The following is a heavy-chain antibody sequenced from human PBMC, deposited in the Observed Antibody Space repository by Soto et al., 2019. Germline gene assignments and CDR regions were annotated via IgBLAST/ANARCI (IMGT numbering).Heavy chain of an antibody. CDR3: ARRYGYSFDY. CDR1: GGSISSYY. V-gene: IGHV4-59*08. Sequence: QVQLQESGPGLVKPSETLSLTCTVSGGSISSYYWSWVRQPPGKGLEWIGYIYYSGSTNYNHSLKSRDTISVDTSKNLSSLKLSSVAAADTAVYYCARRYGYSFDYWGQGTLVTVSS. D-gene: IGHD1-1*01. J-gene: IGHJ4*02. CDR2: IYYSGST.